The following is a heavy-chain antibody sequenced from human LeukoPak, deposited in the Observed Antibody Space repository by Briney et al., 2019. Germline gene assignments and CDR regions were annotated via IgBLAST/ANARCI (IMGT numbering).Heavy chain of an antibody. V-gene: IGHV4-34*11. Sequence: SETLSLTCAVYGGSFSGYYWSWIRQPPGKGLEWIGYIFYSGSTNYNPSLTSRVTVSVDTSKNQFSLNLSSVTAADTAVYYCARARDLTMIDYWGQGTLVAVSS. CDR3: ARARDLTMIDY. CDR2: IFYSGST. CDR1: GGSFSGYY. J-gene: IGHJ4*02. D-gene: IGHD3-22*01.